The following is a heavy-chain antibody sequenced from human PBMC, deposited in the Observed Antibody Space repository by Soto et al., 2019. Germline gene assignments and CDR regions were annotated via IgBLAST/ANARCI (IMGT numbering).Heavy chain of an antibody. Sequence: GGSLRLSCTASGFTFSNYSMNWVRQAPGKGLEWVSSISSRGTYTYYADSVKGRFTISRDNAKNSLYLQMNSLRAEDTAVYYCARDFSGWSSFDYWGQGTLVTVSS. J-gene: IGHJ4*02. D-gene: IGHD6-19*01. CDR1: GFTFSNYS. CDR3: ARDFSGWSSFDY. V-gene: IGHV3-21*01. CDR2: ISSRGTYT.